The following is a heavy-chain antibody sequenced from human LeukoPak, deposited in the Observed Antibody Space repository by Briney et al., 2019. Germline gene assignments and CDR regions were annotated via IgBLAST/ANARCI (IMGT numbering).Heavy chain of an antibody. J-gene: IGHJ6*02. CDR3: ARLLFDYGDYVVMDV. CDR2: INHSGST. Sequence: SETLSLTCAVYGGSFSGYYWSWIRQPPGKGLEWIGEINHSGSTNYNPSLKSRVTISVDTSKNQFSLKLSSVTAADTAVYYCARLLFDYGDYVVMDVWGQGTTVTVSS. V-gene: IGHV4-34*01. D-gene: IGHD4-17*01. CDR1: GGSFSGYY.